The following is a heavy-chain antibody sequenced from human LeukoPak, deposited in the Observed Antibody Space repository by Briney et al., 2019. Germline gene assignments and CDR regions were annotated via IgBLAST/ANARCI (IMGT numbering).Heavy chain of an antibody. CDR1: GGTFSSYA. Sequence: SLKVSCTASGGTFSSYAISWVRQAPGQGLEWMGGIIPIFGTANYAHKVQGRVTITADESTSTAYMELSSLRSEDTAVYYCARAPAWGYCSSTRCYGWFDPWGEGTLGTVSS. J-gene: IGHJ5*02. D-gene: IGHD2-2*01. CDR3: ARAPAWGYCSSTRCYGWFDP. V-gene: IGHV1-69*13. CDR2: IIPIFGTA.